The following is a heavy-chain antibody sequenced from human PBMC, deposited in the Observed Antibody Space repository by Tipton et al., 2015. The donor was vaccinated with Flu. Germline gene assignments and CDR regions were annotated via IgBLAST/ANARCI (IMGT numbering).Heavy chain of an antibody. CDR2: VYYSGST. V-gene: IGHV4-39*07. CDR1: GGSISSSTYY. Sequence: TLSLTCTVSGGSISSSTYYWGWIRQPPGKGLEWIGRVYYSGSTYYNPSLKSRVTISVDTSKNQFSLRLTSVTAADTAVYYCARRDYSNYVSEPKNWFDPWGRGTLVTVSS. D-gene: IGHD4-11*01. J-gene: IGHJ5*02. CDR3: ARRDYSNYVSEPKNWFDP.